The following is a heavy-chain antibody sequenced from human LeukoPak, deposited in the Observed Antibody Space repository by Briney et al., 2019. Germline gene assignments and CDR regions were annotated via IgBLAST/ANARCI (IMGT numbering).Heavy chain of an antibody. CDR2: FDPEDGET. CDR3: ATVGYKYYGSGSYNWFDP. D-gene: IGHD3-10*01. Sequence: ASVKVSCKVSGYTLTELSMHWVRQAPGKGLEWMGGFDPEDGETIYAQKFQGRVTMTEDTSTDTAYMELSSLRSEDTAVYYCATVGYKYYGSGSYNWFDPCGQGTLVTVSS. J-gene: IGHJ5*02. CDR1: GYTLTELS. V-gene: IGHV1-24*01.